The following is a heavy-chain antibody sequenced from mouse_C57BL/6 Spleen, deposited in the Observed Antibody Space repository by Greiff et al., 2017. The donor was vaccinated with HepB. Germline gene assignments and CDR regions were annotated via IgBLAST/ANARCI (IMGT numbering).Heavy chain of an antibody. V-gene: IGHV1-64*01. D-gene: IGHD1-1*01. CDR3: ERKGTTVVDY. CDR1: GYTFTSYW. J-gene: IGHJ2*01. Sequence: QVQLQQSGAELVKPGASVKLSCKASGYTFTSYWMHWVKQRPGQGLEWIGMIHPNSGSTNYNEKFKSKATMTVDKSSSTAYMQLRSLTSGDSAVYYWERKGTTVVDYWGQGTTLTVSS. CDR2: IHPNSGST.